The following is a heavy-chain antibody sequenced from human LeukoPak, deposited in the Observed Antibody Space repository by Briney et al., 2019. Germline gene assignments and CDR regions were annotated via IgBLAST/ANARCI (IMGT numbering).Heavy chain of an antibody. CDR3: AREGQQLSREQFDY. Sequence: PSETLSLTCTVSGGSISSSSYYWGWIRQPPGKGLEWIGSIYYRGSTYYNPSLKSRVTISVDTSKNQFSLKLSSVTAADTAVYYCAREGQQLSREQFDYWGQGTLVTVSS. D-gene: IGHD6-13*01. J-gene: IGHJ4*02. V-gene: IGHV4-39*07. CDR1: GGSISSSSYY. CDR2: IYYRGST.